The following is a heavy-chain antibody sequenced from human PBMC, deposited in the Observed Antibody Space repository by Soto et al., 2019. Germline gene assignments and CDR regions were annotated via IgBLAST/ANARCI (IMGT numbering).Heavy chain of an antibody. CDR3: ARDLMSDDAFDI. Sequence: SETLSLTCAVSGGSISSGGYSWSWIRQPPGKGLEWIGYIYHSGSTYYNPSLKSRVTISVDRSKNQFSLKLSSVTAADTAVYYCARDLMSDDAFDIWRQGTMVTVSS. D-gene: IGHD3-10*02. CDR2: IYHSGST. J-gene: IGHJ3*02. V-gene: IGHV4-30-2*01. CDR1: GGSISSGGYS.